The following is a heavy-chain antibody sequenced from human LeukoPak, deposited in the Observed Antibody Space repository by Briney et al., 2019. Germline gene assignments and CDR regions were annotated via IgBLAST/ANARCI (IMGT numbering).Heavy chain of an antibody. CDR3: CTSPSFGSSWYQFNY. D-gene: IGHD6-13*01. CDR2: ISGRDGRT. J-gene: IGHJ4*02. V-gene: IGHV3-23*01. Sequence: GGSLRLSCSVSGLIFYTYAMSWVRQAPGKGLEWVSAISGRDGRTYYTDSVKGRFTISRDNSKNTLYLQMNSLRAEDTAVYYCCTSPSFGSSWYQFNYWGQGALVIVSS. CDR1: GLIFYTYA.